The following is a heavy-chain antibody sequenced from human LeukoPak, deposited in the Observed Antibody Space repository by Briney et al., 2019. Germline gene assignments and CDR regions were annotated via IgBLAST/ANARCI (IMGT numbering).Heavy chain of an antibody. CDR2: IKSKTDGGTT. J-gene: IGHJ4*02. Sequence: GGSLRLSCAASGFTVSSNHMSWVRQAPGKGLEWVGRIKSKTDGGTTDYAAPVKGRFTISRDDSKNTLYLQMNSLKTEDTAVYYCTTEFKQSLRFLEWLLLAFDYWGQGTLVTVSS. CDR3: TTEFKQSLRFLEWLLLAFDY. D-gene: IGHD3-3*01. CDR1: GFTVSSNH. V-gene: IGHV3-15*01.